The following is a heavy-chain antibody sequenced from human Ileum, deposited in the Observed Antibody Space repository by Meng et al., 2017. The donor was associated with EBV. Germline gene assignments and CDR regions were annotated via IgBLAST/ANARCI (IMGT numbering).Heavy chain of an antibody. CDR2: IYYSGIT. CDR3: ARGGWSLDY. Sequence: QFQLRHSGPVRVTALETRSPTCTVPGGSISSYYWSLILQPPGKGLDWIGYIYYSGITNYNPSLKSRVTISVDTSKNQFSLNLSSVTAADTAVYYCARGGWSLDYWGQRTLVTVSS. CDR1: GGSISSYY. V-gene: IGHV4-59*08. D-gene: IGHD2-15*01. J-gene: IGHJ4*02.